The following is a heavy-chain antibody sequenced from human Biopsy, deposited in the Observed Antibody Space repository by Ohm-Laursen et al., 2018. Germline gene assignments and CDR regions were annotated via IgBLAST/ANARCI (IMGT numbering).Heavy chain of an antibody. CDR3: ARDNYPYVDYLKDVPLCDS. D-gene: IGHD4-17*01. CDR2: INTYSGNT. CDR1: GYTFTTYG. J-gene: IGHJ4*02. V-gene: IGHV1-18*01. Sequence: SSVKVSCKASGYTFTTYGISWVRQAPGQGLEWMGWINTYSGNTNYGKKFHDRVIMTSDTSTSTAYLEHRSLRSDDTAVYYCARDNYPYVDYLKDVPLCDSWGQGTLVTVSS.